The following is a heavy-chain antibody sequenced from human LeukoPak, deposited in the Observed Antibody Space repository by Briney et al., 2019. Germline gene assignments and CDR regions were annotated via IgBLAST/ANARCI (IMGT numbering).Heavy chain of an antibody. V-gene: IGHV3-7*03. CDR3: ARGDYYGSGSYYHDAFDI. D-gene: IGHD3-10*01. J-gene: IGHJ3*02. CDR1: GFTFSSYW. CDR2: IKPDGSEK. Sequence: GGSLRLSCAASGFTFSSYWMSWVRQAPEKGLEWVANIKPDGSEKHYVDSVKGRLTIARDNAKNSLFLQMNSLRAEDTAVYYCARGDYYGSGSYYHDAFDIWGQGTMVTVSS.